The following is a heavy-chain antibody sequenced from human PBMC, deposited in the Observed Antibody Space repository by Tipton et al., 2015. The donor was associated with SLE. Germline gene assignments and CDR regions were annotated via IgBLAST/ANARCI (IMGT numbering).Heavy chain of an antibody. CDR1: GFTFSSYA. D-gene: IGHD3-22*01. Sequence: SLRLSCAASGFTFSSYAMSWVRQAPGKGLEWVSAISGSGGSTYYADSVKGRFTISRDNSKNTLYLQMNSLRAEDTAVYYCAKVRYDSSGYLVYWGQGTLVTVSS. V-gene: IGHV3-23*01. J-gene: IGHJ4*02. CDR3: AKVRYDSSGYLVY. CDR2: ISGSGGST.